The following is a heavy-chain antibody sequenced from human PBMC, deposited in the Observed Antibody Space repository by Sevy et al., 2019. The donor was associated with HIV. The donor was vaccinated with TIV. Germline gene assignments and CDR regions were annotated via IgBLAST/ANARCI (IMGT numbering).Heavy chain of an antibody. V-gene: IGHV4-31*03. D-gene: IGHD3-10*01. J-gene: IGHJ5*02. CDR2: IYYSGST. CDR3: ARGGTYYYGSGSHRYNWFDP. Sequence: SETLSLTCTVSGGSISSGGNYWSWIHQHPGKGLEWIGYIYYSGSTYYNPSLRSRVTISVDTSKNQFSLKLSSVTAADTAVYYCARGGTYYYGSGSHRYNWFDPWGQGTLVTVSS. CDR1: GGSISSGGNY.